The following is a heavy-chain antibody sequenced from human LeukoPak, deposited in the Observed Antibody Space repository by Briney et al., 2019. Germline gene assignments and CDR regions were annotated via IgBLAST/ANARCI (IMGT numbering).Heavy chain of an antibody. Sequence: GGSLRLSCAASGFAFNTYTIHWVRQAPGKGLEWVAVISYDGGNDYYADSVKGRFTISRDNSKNTLYLQMNSLRPEDTAVYYCVRDSRPPDSIHFWSVNLFDPWGQGTLVTVSS. CDR2: ISYDGGND. J-gene: IGHJ5*02. V-gene: IGHV3-30*04. CDR3: VRDSRPPDSIHFWSVNLFDP. CDR1: GFAFNTYT. D-gene: IGHD3-3*02.